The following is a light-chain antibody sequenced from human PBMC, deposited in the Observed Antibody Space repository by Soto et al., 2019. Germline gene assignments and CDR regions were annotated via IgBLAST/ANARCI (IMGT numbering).Light chain of an antibody. CDR3: QHYNSYSEA. CDR1: QSISSY. Sequence: DIQMTQSPSSLSASVGDRVTITCRASQSISSYLNWYQQKPGKAPKLLIYAASSLQSGVPSRFSCSGSGTEFTLTISSLQPDDFATYYCQHYNSYSEAFGQGTKAAIK. J-gene: IGKJ1*01. V-gene: IGKV1-39*01. CDR2: AAS.